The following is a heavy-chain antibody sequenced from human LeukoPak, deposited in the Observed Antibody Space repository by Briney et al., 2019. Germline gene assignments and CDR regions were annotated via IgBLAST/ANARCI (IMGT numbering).Heavy chain of an antibody. V-gene: IGHV3-11*01. CDR3: ARFGGGSYTGGMDV. CDR1: GFPFSDYY. J-gene: IGHJ6*02. D-gene: IGHD1-26*01. Sequence: GGSLRLSCAASGFPFSDYYMSWIRQAPGKGLEWVSYITNSGSTIYYADSVKGRFTISRDNAKNSLYLQMNSLRAEDTAVYHCARFGGGSYTGGMDVWGQGTTVTVSS. CDR2: ITNSGSTI.